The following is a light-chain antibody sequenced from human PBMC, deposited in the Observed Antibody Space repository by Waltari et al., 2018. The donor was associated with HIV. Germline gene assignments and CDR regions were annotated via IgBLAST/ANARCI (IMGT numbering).Light chain of an antibody. V-gene: IGLV9-49*01. CDR2: VGTGGIVG. CDR1: SGYSNYK. Sequence: QPVLTQPPSASASLGASVTLTCTLSSGYSNYKVDWYQQRPGKGPRFVMRVGTGGIVGSKGDGIPDRFSVLGSGLNRYLTINNIQEEDESDYYCGADHGSGSNWVFGGGTK. CDR3: GADHGSGSNWV. J-gene: IGLJ2*01.